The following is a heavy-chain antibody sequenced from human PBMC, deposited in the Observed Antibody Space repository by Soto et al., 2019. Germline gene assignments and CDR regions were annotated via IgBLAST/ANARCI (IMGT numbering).Heavy chain of an antibody. CDR3: ARVAMVRGVIIPGLYWLDP. D-gene: IGHD3-10*01. CDR1: GGSISSGGYY. V-gene: IGHV4-31*03. CDR2: IYYSGST. Sequence: QVQLQESGPGLVKPSQTLSLTCTVSGGSISSGGYYWSWIRQHPGKGLEWIGYIYYSGSTYYNPSLKSRVTISVDTSKNQFSLKLSSVTAADTAVYYCARVAMVRGVIIPGLYWLDPWGQGTLVTVSS. J-gene: IGHJ5*02.